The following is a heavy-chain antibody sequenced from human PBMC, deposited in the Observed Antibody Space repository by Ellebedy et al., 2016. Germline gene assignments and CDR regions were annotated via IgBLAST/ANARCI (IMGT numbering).Heavy chain of an antibody. CDR1: GFTFSGYA. V-gene: IGHV3-23*01. J-gene: IGHJ4*02. D-gene: IGHD3-9*01. Sequence: GESLKISXAASGFTFSGYAMSWVRQAPGKGLEWVSAISGSGGSTYYADSVKGRFTISRDNSKSTLYLQMNSLRAEDTAVYYCARGGEVRYFDWLLAQADFDYWGQGTLVTVSS. CDR3: ARGGEVRYFDWLLAQADFDY. CDR2: ISGSGGST.